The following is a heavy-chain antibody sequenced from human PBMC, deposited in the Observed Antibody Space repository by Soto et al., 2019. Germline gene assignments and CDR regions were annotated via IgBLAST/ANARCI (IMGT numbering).Heavy chain of an antibody. CDR3: ARGDYYDSSGSRNYHYYGMNV. V-gene: IGHV1-18*01. CDR2: ISPYSDDT. CDR1: GYDLNSYG. Sequence: ASVKVSCKASGYDLNSYGITWVRQAHGQGLEWLGWISPYSDDTKYAQKLQGRVTVTMDRSSRTVYMDLRSLRSNDTAIYYCARGDYYDSSGSRNYHYYGMNVWGQGTTVTVSS. J-gene: IGHJ6*02. D-gene: IGHD3-22*01.